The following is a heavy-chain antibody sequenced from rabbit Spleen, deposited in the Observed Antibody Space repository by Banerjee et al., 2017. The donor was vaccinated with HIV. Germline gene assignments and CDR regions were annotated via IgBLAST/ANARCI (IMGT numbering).Heavy chain of an antibody. D-gene: IGHD8-1*01. CDR1: GFSFSTSYY. J-gene: IGHJ6*01. CDR3: ARDTGTSFSTYGMDL. V-gene: IGHV1S45*01. Sequence: QQQLEESGGGLVKPEGSLTLTCTASGFSFSTSYYICWVRQAPGKGPEWIGCIYPDGSGSTAYATWAKGRFTISKTSSTTVTLQMTSLTAADTATYFCARDTGTSFSTYGMDLWGPGTLVTVS. CDR2: IYPDGSGST.